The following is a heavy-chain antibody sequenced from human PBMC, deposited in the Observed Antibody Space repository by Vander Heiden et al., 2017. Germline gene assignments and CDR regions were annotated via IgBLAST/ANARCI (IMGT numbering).Heavy chain of an antibody. Sequence: QVQLVESGGGVVQPGRSLRLSCAASGFTFGDCGMSWVREAPGKGLEWVAVISYDGSNKYHGDSVKGRFTISRDNSKNTLSLQMNSLRAEDTAVYYCAKDRGWSITGTADYWGQGTLVTVSS. CDR1: GFTFGDCG. D-gene: IGHD1-20*01. J-gene: IGHJ4*02. CDR3: AKDRGWSITGTADY. CDR2: ISYDGSNK. V-gene: IGHV3-30*18.